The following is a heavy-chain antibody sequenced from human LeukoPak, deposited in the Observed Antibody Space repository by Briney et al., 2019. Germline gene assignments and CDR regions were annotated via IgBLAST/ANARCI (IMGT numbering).Heavy chain of an antibody. V-gene: IGHV4-39*07. J-gene: IGHJ4*02. CDR1: GGSISSSSYY. CDR2: IYYSGST. Sequence: PSETLSLTCTVSGGSISSSSYYLGWIRQPPGKGLEWIGSIYYSGSTNYTPSLKSRVTISVDTSKNQFSLKLSSVTAADTAVYYCAKGILTGYYSGFYFDYWGQGTLVTVSS. D-gene: IGHD3-9*01. CDR3: AKGILTGYYSGFYFDY.